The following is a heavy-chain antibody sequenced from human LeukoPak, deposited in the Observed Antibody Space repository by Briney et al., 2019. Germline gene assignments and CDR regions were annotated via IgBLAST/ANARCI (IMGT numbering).Heavy chain of an antibody. Sequence: GGSLRLSCTASGFTFGGYAMSWVRQAPGKGLEWVCFIRSKAYGGTIEYAASVKGRFTSTRDDSNSIAYLQMNSLKTEDTAVYYCTRGRLQPDYCGQGTLVTVSS. V-gene: IGHV3-49*04. CDR3: TRGRLQPDY. CDR1: GFTFGGYA. CDR2: IRSKAYGGTI. J-gene: IGHJ4*02. D-gene: IGHD5-24*01.